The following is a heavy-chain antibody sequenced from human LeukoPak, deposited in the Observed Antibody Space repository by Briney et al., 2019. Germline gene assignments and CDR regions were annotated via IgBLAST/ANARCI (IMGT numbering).Heavy chain of an antibody. V-gene: IGHV3-74*01. D-gene: IGHD6-13*01. CDR2: INSDGSST. CDR1: GFTFNYYL. CDR3: ARAADSSSWYPFAEYFQH. J-gene: IGHJ1*01. Sequence: GGSLRLSCAASGFTFNYYLMHWVRQAPGKGLVWVSSINSDGSSTRYADSVKGRFTISRDNAKNTLYLQMNSLGAEDTAVYYCARAADSSSWYPFAEYFQHWGQGTLVTVSS.